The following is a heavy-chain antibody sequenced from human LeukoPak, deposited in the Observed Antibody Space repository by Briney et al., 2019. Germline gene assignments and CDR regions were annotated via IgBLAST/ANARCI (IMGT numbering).Heavy chain of an antibody. J-gene: IGHJ4*02. CDR2: ISSSSSYI. CDR3: ATVYCGGDCYLGPMDY. CDR1: GFTFSSYS. V-gene: IGHV3-21*01. Sequence: GGSLRLSCAASGFTFSSYSINWVRQAPGKGLEWVSSISSSSSYIYYADSVKGRFTISRDNAKNLLYLQMNSLRAEDTAVYYCATVYCGGDCYLGPMDYWGQGTLVTVSS. D-gene: IGHD2-21*02.